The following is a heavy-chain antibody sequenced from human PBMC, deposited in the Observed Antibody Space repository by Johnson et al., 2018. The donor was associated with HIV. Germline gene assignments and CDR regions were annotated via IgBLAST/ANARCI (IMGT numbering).Heavy chain of an antibody. J-gene: IGHJ3*02. V-gene: IGHV3-20*04. CDR1: GFTFDDYG. Sequence: EVQLVESGGGVVRPGGSVRLSCAASGFTFDDYGMSWVRPVPGKGLEWVSGINWNGGSTGHADSVKGRFTISRDNAKNSLYLQMNSLRVEDTALYYCARVLVGATGDFDAFDIWGQGKMVTVSS. CDR2: INWNGGST. D-gene: IGHD1-26*01. CDR3: ARVLVGATGDFDAFDI.